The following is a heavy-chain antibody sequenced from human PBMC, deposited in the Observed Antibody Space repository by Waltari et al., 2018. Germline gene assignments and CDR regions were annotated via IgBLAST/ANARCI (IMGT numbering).Heavy chain of an antibody. CDR2: INPNSGGT. D-gene: IGHD2-2*01. V-gene: IGHV1-2*06. Sequence: QVQLVQSGAEVKKPGASVEVSCKASGSNFTGYFMEWVRQAPGQGLEWMGRINPNSGGTNYAQKFQGRVTMTRDTSISTAYMELSRLRSDDTAVYYCARDLEVPAAIYYYYYYMDVWGKGTTVTVSS. CDR1: GSNFTGYF. CDR3: ARDLEVPAAIYYYYYYMDV. J-gene: IGHJ6*03.